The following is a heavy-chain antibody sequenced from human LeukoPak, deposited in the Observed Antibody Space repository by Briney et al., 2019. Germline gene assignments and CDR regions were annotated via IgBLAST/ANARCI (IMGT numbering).Heavy chain of an antibody. V-gene: IGHV3-7*04. CDR2: VEQDGSEK. CDR1: GFTFSGYL. CDR3: ARVNSGVTYRPGRTETTYYGMDV. J-gene: IGHJ6*02. Sequence: PGGSLRLSCAASGFTFSGYLMNWVRQAPGKGLEWVANVEQDGSEKYYVDTVKGRFTISRDNAKNSLFLQMNSLRAEDTAVYYCARVNSGVTYRPGRTETTYYGMDVWGQGTTVTVS. D-gene: IGHD1/OR15-1a*01.